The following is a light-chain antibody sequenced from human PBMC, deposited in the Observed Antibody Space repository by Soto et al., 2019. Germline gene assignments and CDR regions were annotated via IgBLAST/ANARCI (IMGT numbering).Light chain of an antibody. V-gene: IGKV3-20*01. CDR3: QQYGSSHWT. CDR1: QSVSSSY. Sequence: EIVLTQSPGTLSLSPGERATLSCRASQSVSSSYLAWYQQKPGQAPRLLIYGASSMATGIPDRFSGSGSGTDFTLTISRLEPEDFAVYYCQQYGSSHWTFGQGTKVEIK. J-gene: IGKJ1*01. CDR2: GAS.